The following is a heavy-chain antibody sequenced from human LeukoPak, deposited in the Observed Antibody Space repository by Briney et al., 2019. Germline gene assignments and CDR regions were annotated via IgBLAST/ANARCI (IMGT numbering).Heavy chain of an antibody. Sequence: GGSLRLSCAASGFXFSTYWMSWVRQAPGKGLEWVANIKQDGSEKYYVDSVKGRFTISRDNAKNSLYLQMNSLRDEDTAIYYCARAVAPRSVDIWGQGTMVTVSS. CDR2: IKQDGSEK. D-gene: IGHD6-19*01. CDR1: GFXFSTYW. V-gene: IGHV3-7*04. CDR3: ARAVAPRSVDI. J-gene: IGHJ3*02.